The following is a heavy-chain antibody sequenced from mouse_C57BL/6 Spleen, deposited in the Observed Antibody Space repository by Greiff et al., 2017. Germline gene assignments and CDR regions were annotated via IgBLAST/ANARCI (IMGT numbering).Heavy chain of an antibody. CDR1: GYTFTDYY. J-gene: IGHJ1*03. CDR3: ARRGGDWYFDV. V-gene: IGHV1-76*01. Sequence: QVQLKESGAELVRPGASVKLSCKASGYTFTDYYINWVKQRPGQGLEWIARIYPGSGNTYYNEKFKGKATLTAEKSSSTAYMQLSSLTSEDSAVYFWARRGGDWYFDVWGTGTTVTVSS. CDR2: IYPGSGNT.